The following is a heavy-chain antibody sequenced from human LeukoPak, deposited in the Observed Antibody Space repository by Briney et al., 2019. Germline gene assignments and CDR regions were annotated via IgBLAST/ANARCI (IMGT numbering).Heavy chain of an antibody. D-gene: IGHD2-2*01. J-gene: IGHJ3*02. V-gene: IGHV4-39*01. Sequence: SETLSLTCTVSGGSISCSSYYWGWIRQPPGKGLEWIGTIYYSGSTYYNPSLKSRVTISVDTSNDQFSLKLSSVTAADTAVYYCATYCSSTSCPHRRAFDIWGQGTMVTVSS. CDR3: ATYCSSTSCPHRRAFDI. CDR1: GGSISCSSYY. CDR2: IYYSGST.